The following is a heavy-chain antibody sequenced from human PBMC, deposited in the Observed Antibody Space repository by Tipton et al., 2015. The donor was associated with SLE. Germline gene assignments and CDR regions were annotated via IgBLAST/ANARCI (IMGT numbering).Heavy chain of an antibody. CDR3: AGGPAAKGDGFDF. V-gene: IGHV4-38-2*01. Sequence: GLVKPSETLSLTCAVSGSSIISAYWWGWIRQTPGKGLQWIGNIYHRGNSYYKPSLKSRATISIDTSNNHFSLRLTSLTAADTAVYYCAGGPAAKGDGFDFWSPGTLVTVSS. CDR2: IYHRGNS. D-gene: IGHD5-24*01. CDR1: GSSIISAYW. J-gene: IGHJ3*01.